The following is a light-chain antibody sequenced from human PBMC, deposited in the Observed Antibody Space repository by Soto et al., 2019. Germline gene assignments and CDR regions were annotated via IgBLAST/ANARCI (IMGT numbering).Light chain of an antibody. CDR1: QSIGSH. CDR2: GAS. J-gene: IGKJ1*01. V-gene: IGKV1-39*01. Sequence: IQMTQSPSSLSASVGDRVTITCRASQSIGSHLNWYQQKPGIAPKLLIYGASSLQSGVPSRFSGSGSGTDFTLTISSVQPEDFVTYYCQQTYNSPRTFGQGTKVEIK. CDR3: QQTYNSPRT.